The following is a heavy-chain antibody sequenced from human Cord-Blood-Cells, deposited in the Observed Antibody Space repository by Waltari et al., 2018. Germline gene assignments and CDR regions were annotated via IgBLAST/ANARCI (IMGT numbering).Heavy chain of an antibody. CDR3: AREVSSEGY. J-gene: IGHJ4*02. CDR1: GFTFSSYA. CDR2: ISYDGSNK. V-gene: IGHV3-30-3*01. D-gene: IGHD6-19*01. Sequence: QVQLVESGGGVVQPGRSLRLSCAASGFTFSSYAMHWVRQAPGKGLEWVAVISYDGSNKYYADSVKGRFTISRDNSKNTLYLKMNSLRAEDTAVYYCAREVSSEGYWGQGTLVTVSS.